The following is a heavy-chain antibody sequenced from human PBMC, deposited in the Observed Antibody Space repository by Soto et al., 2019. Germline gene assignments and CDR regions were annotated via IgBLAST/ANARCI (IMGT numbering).Heavy chain of an antibody. D-gene: IGHD3-10*01. CDR3: AGGRDYYYGMDV. J-gene: IGHJ6*02. Sequence: SETLSLTCTVSGGSISSGGYYWSWIRQHPGKGLEWIGYIYYSGSTYYNPSLKSRVTISVDTSKNQFSLKLSSVTAADTAVYYCAGGRDYYYGMDVWGQGTTVTVSS. CDR1: GGSISSGGYY. CDR2: IYYSGST. V-gene: IGHV4-31*03.